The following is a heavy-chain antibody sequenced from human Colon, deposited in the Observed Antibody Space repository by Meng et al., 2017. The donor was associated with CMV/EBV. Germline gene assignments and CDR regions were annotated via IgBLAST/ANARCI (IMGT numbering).Heavy chain of an antibody. V-gene: IGHV1-46*01. D-gene: IGHD6-13*01. Sequence: KATAYTVSKYFIAWVRQAPGQGPGWMGIINPTGDSTTLAQKFQGRVTVTRDTSTNTVYMELSSLRSDDTAVYYCASQAATHTYFDFWGHGTLVTVSS. CDR1: AYTVSKYF. CDR2: INPTGDST. J-gene: IGHJ4*01. CDR3: ASQAATHTYFDF.